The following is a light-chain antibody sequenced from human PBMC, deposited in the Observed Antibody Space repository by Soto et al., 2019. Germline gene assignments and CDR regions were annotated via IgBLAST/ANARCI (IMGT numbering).Light chain of an antibody. CDR3: QQYGSAPPWT. CDR1: QSVSSSY. J-gene: IGKJ1*01. V-gene: IGKV3-20*01. Sequence: EVVLTQSRYTLSLSKGERATLSSRASQSVSSSYLAWYQQKPGQAPRLLIYGASSRATGIPDRFSGSGSGTDFTLTISRLEPEDFAVYYCQQYGSAPPWTVGQGTKVDTK. CDR2: GAS.